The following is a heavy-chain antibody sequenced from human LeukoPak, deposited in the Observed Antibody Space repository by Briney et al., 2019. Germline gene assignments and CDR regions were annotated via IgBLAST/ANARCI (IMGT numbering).Heavy chain of an antibody. CDR1: GGSISSSSYY. CDR2: IYYSGST. J-gene: IGHJ5*02. D-gene: IGHD3-3*01. CDR3: ARDKWGYDFWSGYFGRSNWFDP. V-gene: IGHV4-39*07. Sequence: ASETLSLTCTVSGGSISSSSYYWGWIRQPPGKGLEWIGSIYYSGSTYYNPSLKSRATISVDTSKNQFSLKLSSVTAADTAVYYCARDKWGYDFWSGYFGRSNWFDPWGQGTLVTVSS.